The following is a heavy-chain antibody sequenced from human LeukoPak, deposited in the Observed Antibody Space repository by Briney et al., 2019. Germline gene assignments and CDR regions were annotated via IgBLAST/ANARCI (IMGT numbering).Heavy chain of an antibody. CDR2: TNHSGST. CDR1: GGSFSGYY. J-gene: IGHJ4*02. V-gene: IGHV4-34*01. CDR3: ARGPSINPIAVAGSAAN. Sequence: SETLSLTCAVYGGSFSGYYWSWVRQPPGKGLERGGETNHSGSTNYNPSLKSSVTISVHTSKNHFSLKMSSVPAADTAVYYCARGPSINPIAVAGSAANWGQGTLVTVSS. D-gene: IGHD6-19*01.